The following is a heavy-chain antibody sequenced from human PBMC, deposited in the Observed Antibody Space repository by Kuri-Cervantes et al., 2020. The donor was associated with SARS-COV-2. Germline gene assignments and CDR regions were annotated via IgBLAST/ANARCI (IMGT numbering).Heavy chain of an antibody. J-gene: IGHJ2*01. V-gene: IGHV3-21*01. D-gene: IGHD2-15*01. Sequence: GESLKISCAASGFTFSSYSMNWVRQAPGKGLEWVSSISSSSSYIYYADSVKGRFTISRDNAKNSLYLRMNSLRAEDTAVYYCARRSVVAAPNWYFDLWGRGTLVTVSS. CDR2: ISSSSSYI. CDR1: GFTFSSYS. CDR3: ARRSVVAAPNWYFDL.